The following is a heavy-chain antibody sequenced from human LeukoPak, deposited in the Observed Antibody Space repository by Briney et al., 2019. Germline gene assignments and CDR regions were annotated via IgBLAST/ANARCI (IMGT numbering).Heavy chain of an antibody. CDR2: IYYSGST. J-gene: IGHJ5*02. CDR1: GGSISSHY. Sequence: SGTLSFTCTVSGGSISSHYWSWIRQPPGKGLEWIGYIYYSGSTNYNPSLKSRVTISVDTSKNQFSLKLSSVTAADTAVYYCARWTRVVVAGRNWFDPWGQGTLVTVSS. V-gene: IGHV4-59*11. D-gene: IGHD2-2*01. CDR3: ARWTRVVVAGRNWFDP.